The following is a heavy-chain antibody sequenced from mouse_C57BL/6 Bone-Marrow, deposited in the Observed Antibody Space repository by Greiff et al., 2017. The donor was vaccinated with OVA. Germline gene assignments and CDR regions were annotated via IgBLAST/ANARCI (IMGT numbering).Heavy chain of an antibody. CDR2: ISDGGSYT. D-gene: IGHD1-3*01. CDR1: GFTFSSYA. V-gene: IGHV5-4*01. J-gene: IGHJ3*01. CDR3: ARDLTKFAY. Sequence: EVHLVESGGGLVKPGGSLKLSCAASGFTFSSYAMSWVRQTPEKRLEWVATISDGGSYTYYPDNVKGRFTISRDNAKNNLYLQMSHLKSEDTAMYYCARDLTKFAYWGQGTLVTVSA.